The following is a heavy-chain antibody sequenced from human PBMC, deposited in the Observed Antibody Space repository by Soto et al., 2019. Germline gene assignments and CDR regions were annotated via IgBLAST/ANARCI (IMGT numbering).Heavy chain of an antibody. CDR1: GYTFTSYY. Sequence: GASVKVSCKASGYTFTSYYMHWVRQAPGQGLEWMGIINPSGGSTSYAQKFQGRVTMTRDTSTSTVYMELSSLRSEDTAVYYCARDRESVQKPARRNSSNFYYYYYGMDVWGQGTTVTVSS. CDR2: INPSGGST. J-gene: IGHJ6*02. CDR3: ARDRESVQKPARRNSSNFYYYYYGMDV. D-gene: IGHD6-13*01. V-gene: IGHV1-46*01.